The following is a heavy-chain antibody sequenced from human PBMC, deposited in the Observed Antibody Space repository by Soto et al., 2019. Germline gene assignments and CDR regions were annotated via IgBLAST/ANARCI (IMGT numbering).Heavy chain of an antibody. CDR1: GFTFSDYA. D-gene: IGHD3-3*01. V-gene: IGHV3-23*01. Sequence: LRLSCAAAGFTFSDYAMNWVRQAPGKGLEWVSPISGSGANTYYADSVKGRFTISRDNSKNMLYLQMNSLRDEDTAVYYCANGRFLEWLLPDNWFDPWGQGTLVTVSS. CDR3: ANGRFLEWLLPDNWFDP. J-gene: IGHJ5*02. CDR2: ISGSGANT.